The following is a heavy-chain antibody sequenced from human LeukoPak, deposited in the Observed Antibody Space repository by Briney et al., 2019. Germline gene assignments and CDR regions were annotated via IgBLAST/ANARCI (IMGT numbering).Heavy chain of an antibody. CDR1: VFTFSSYA. CDR2: ISGSGGST. J-gene: IGHJ3*02. D-gene: IGHD3-10*01. Sequence: PGGSLRLSCAASVFTFSSYAMSWVRQAPGKGLEWVSAISGSGGSTYYADSVKGRFTTSRDNSKNTLYLQMNSLRAEDTAVYYCAKYGSAEDAFDIWGQGTMVTVSS. V-gene: IGHV3-23*01. CDR3: AKYGSAEDAFDI.